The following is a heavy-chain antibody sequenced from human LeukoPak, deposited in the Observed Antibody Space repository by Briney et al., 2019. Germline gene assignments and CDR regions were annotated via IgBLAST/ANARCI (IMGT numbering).Heavy chain of an antibody. D-gene: IGHD3-22*01. Sequence: GASVKGSCKASGDTFTGYYMHWVRQAPGQGLEWMGWINPNSGGTNYAQKFQGRITMTRDTSISTAYMELSRLRSDDTAVYHCATQGGYYDSSGYVLDYWGQGTLVTVSS. CDR1: GDTFTGYY. CDR2: INPNSGGT. J-gene: IGHJ4*02. CDR3: ATQGGYYDSSGYVLDY. V-gene: IGHV1-2*02.